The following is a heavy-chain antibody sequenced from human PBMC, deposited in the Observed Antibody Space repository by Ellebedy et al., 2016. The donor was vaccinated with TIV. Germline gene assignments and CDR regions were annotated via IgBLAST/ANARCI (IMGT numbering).Heavy chain of an antibody. Sequence: GSLRLXXAVYGGSFSGYYWSWIRQPPGKGPEWIGYINDTGNSNYNPSLKSRVTMLVDTSKNQFSLKLGSVTTADTDVYYCASSPYGDYGIGYWGQGTLVTVSS. V-gene: IGHV4-59*01. CDR2: INDTGNS. CDR1: GGSFSGYY. J-gene: IGHJ4*02. D-gene: IGHD4-17*01. CDR3: ASSPYGDYGIGY.